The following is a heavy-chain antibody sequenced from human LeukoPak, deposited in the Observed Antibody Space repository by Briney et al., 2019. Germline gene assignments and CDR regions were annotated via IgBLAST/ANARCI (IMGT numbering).Heavy chain of an antibody. CDR1: GFTFSSYA. V-gene: IGHV3-30*04. CDR3: ARVRSYYTTSDAFDI. CDR2: ISYDGSNK. D-gene: IGHD1-26*01. Sequence: GGSLRLSCAASGFTFSSYAMHWVRQAPGKGLEWVAVISYDGSNKYYADSVKGRFTISRDNSKNTLYLQMNSLRAEDTAVYYCARVRSYYTTSDAFDIWGQGTMVTVSS. J-gene: IGHJ3*02.